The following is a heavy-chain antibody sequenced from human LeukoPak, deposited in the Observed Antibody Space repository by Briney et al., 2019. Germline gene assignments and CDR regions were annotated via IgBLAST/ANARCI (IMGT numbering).Heavy chain of an antibody. CDR2: ISGSGSTI. D-gene: IGHD1-26*01. J-gene: IGHJ4*02. CDR3: ARGWYYRETSGPFDY. CDR1: GFTVSSNS. V-gene: IGHV3-11*01. Sequence: GGSLRLPCTVSGFTVSSNSWSWVRQAPGKGLEWVSYISGSGSTIYYADSVKGRFTISRDNAKNSLYLQMNSLTAEDTAVYYCARGWYYRETSGPFDYWGQGTLVTVSS.